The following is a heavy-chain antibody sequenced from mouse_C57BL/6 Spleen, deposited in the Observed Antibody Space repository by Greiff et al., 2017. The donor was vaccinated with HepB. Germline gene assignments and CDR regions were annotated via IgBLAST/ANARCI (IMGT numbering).Heavy chain of an antibody. V-gene: IGHV7-3*01. CDR1: GFTFTDYY. Sequence: EVQRVESGGGLVQPGGSLSLSCAASGFTFTDYYMSWVRQPPGKALEWLGFIRNKANGYTTEYSASVKGRFTISRDNSQSILYLQMNALRAEDSATYYCARYNDYDVYAMDYWGQGTSVTVSS. D-gene: IGHD2-4*01. J-gene: IGHJ4*01. CDR3: ARYNDYDVYAMDY. CDR2: IRNKANGYTT.